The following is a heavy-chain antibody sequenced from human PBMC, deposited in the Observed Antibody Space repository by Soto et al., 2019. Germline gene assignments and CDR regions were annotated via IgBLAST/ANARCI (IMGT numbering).Heavy chain of an antibody. CDR2: ISAYNGNT. CDR1: GYTFTSYG. V-gene: IGHV1-18*01. CDR3: ARDLALFIAAAGPQGDY. D-gene: IGHD6-13*01. Sequence: QVQLVQSGAEVKKPGASVKVSCKASGYTFTSYGIGWVRQAPGQGLEWMGWISAYNGNTNYAQKLQGRVTMTTDTSTSTAYMELRSLRSDDTAVYYCARDLALFIAAAGPQGDYWGQGTLVTVSS. J-gene: IGHJ4*02.